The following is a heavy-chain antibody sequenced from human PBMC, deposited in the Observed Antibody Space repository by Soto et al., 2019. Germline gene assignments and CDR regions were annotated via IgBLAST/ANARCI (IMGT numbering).Heavy chain of an antibody. D-gene: IGHD6-13*01. CDR2: ISGSGGST. CDR3: AKDSAAGTAYYYYGMDV. J-gene: IGHJ6*02. V-gene: IGHV3-23*01. CDR1: GFTFSSYA. Sequence: GGSLRLSCAASGFTFSSYAMSWVRQAPGKGLEWVSAISGSGGSTYYADSVKGRFTISRDNSKNTLYLQMNSLRAEDTAVYYCAKDSAAGTAYYYYGMDVWGQGTTVTVS.